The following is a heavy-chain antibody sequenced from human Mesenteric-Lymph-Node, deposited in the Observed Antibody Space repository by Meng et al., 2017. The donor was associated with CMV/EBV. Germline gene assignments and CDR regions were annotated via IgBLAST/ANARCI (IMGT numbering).Heavy chain of an antibody. CDR1: GFTFSSYA. V-gene: IGHV3-23*01. CDR3: AKDGRGYSNYGY. CDR2: ISGSGGGT. J-gene: IGHJ4*02. Sequence: GESLKISCAASGFTFSSYAMNWVRQAPGKGLEWVSGISGSGGGTYYADSVKDRFTISRDDSKNTLYLQMNSLRVEDTAVYYCAKDGRGYSNYGYWGQGTLVTVSS. D-gene: IGHD6-13*01.